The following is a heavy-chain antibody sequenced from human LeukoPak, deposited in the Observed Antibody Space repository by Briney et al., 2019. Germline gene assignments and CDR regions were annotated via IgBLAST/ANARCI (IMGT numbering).Heavy chain of an antibody. CDR2: IIPIFGTA. V-gene: IGHV1-69*13. CDR1: GGTFSSYA. J-gene: IGHJ4*02. CDR3: ARCSGYDYYYFDY. D-gene: IGHD5-12*01. Sequence: ASVKVSCKASGGTFSSYAISWVRQAPGQGLEWMGGIIPIFGTANYAQKFQGRVTITADESTSTAYMGLSSLRSEDTAVYYCARCSGYDYYYFDYWGQGTLVTVSS.